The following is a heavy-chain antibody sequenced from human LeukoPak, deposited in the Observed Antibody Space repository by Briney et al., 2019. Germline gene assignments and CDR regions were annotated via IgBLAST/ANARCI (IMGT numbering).Heavy chain of an antibody. J-gene: IGHJ6*03. CDR2: IIPIFGTA. CDR1: GGTFSSYA. V-gene: IGHV1-69*05. CDR3: ASDAGQGAYYYMDV. Sequence: GASVKASCKASGGTFSSYAISWVRQAPGQGLEWMGGIIPIFGTANYAQKFQGRVTITTDESTSTAYMELSSLRSEDTAVYYCASDAGQGAYYYMDVWGKGTTVTVSS.